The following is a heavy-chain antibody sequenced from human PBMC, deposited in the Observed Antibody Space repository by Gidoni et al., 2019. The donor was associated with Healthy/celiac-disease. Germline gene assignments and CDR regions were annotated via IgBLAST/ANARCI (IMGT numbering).Heavy chain of an antibody. D-gene: IGHD6-13*01. CDR3: AKDSSSQTPSLDY. Sequence: QVQLVESGGGVVQPGRSLRLSCAASGFTFSSYGMHWVRQAPGKGLEWVAVISYDGSNKYYADSVKGRFTISRDNSKNTLYLQMNSLRAEDTAVYYCAKDSSSQTPSLDYWGQGTLVTVSS. CDR1: GFTFSSYG. J-gene: IGHJ4*02. CDR2: ISYDGSNK. V-gene: IGHV3-30*18.